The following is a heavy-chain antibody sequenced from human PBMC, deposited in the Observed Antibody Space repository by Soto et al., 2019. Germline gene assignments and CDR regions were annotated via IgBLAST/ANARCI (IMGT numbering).Heavy chain of an antibody. CDR3: GRDLAAGNCDY. CDR2: ISAYNGNT. D-gene: IGHD6-13*01. Sequence: ASVKVSCKASGYTFTIYGISWVLQAPGQGLEWMGWISAYNGNTNYAQKLQGRVTMTTDTSTSTAYMELRSLRSDDTAVYYCGRDLAAGNCDYWGQGTLVTVSS. J-gene: IGHJ4*01. CDR1: GYTFTIYG. V-gene: IGHV1-18*01.